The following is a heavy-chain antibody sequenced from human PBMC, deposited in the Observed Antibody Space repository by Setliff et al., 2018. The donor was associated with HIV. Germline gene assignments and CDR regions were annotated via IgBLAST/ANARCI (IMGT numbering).Heavy chain of an antibody. CDR2: INPNSGDT. V-gene: IGHV1-2*02. J-gene: IGHJ4*02. CDR3: ARAGIWNYYFDY. CDR1: GYTFTRHY. Sequence: ASVKVSCKASGYTFTRHYLHWVRLAPGQGLEWMGWINPNSGDTNYAQKFQGRVTMTRDTSINAAYMELRSLRSEDMAVYYCARAGIWNYYFDYWGQGTLVTVSS. D-gene: IGHD1-7*01.